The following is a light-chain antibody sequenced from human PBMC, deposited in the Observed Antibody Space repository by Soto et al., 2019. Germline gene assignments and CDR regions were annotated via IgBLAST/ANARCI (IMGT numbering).Light chain of an antibody. CDR3: SSYTTSGTLV. J-gene: IGLJ2*01. Sequence: QSVLTQPASVSGSPGQSITISCTGTSSDVGGYNYVSYYQQHPGKAPKLIIYEVTNRPSGVSNRFSGSKSGNTASLTISGLQADDEADYYCSSYTTSGTLVFGGGTKLTVL. V-gene: IGLV2-14*01. CDR1: SSDVGGYNY. CDR2: EVT.